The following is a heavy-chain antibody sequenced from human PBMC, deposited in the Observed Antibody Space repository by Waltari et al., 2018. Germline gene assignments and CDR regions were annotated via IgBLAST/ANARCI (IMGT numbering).Heavy chain of an antibody. V-gene: IGHV3-48*04. Sequence: EVQLVEFGGDLVQRGGSLTLSCAASGLTLSTYNMNWVRQAPGKGLEWVSYISDSGTTISYADSVKGRFTVSRDNAKNSLYLQMNSLRAEDTAGYYCARTFNYYFNMDVWGKGTTVTVSS. J-gene: IGHJ6*03. CDR3: ARTFNYYFNMDV. CDR2: ISDSGTTI. CDR1: GLTLSTYN.